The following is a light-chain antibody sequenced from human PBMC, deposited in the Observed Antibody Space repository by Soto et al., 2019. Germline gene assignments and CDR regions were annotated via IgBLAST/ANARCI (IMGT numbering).Light chain of an antibody. J-gene: IGKJ4*01. CDR2: DAS. V-gene: IGKV3-11*01. Sequence: EIVLTQSPATLSLSPGERVTLSCRASESIRSFLGWYQQKRGQAPRLLIYDASNRATGIPIRFSGSGSGTDFTLTISSLEPEDFAVYYCQQRRSWPLTFGGGTKVEIK. CDR3: QQRRSWPLT. CDR1: ESIRSF.